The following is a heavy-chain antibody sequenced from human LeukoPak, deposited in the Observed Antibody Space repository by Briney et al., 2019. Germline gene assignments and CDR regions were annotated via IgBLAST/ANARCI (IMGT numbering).Heavy chain of an antibody. CDR3: ARGTQVADIDY. CDR2: IIPIFGTA. CDR1: GYIFINYG. D-gene: IGHD6-19*01. J-gene: IGHJ4*02. V-gene: IGHV1-69*13. Sequence: ASVKVSCKASGYIFINYGINWVRQAPGQGLEWMGGIIPIFGTANYAQKFQGRVTITADESTSTAYMELSSLRSEDTAVYYCARGTQVADIDYWGQGTLVTVSS.